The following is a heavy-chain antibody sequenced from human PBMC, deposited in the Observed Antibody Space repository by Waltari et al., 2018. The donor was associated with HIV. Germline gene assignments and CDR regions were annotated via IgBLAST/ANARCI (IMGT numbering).Heavy chain of an antibody. J-gene: IGHJ4*02. D-gene: IGHD6-13*01. Sequence: QITLKESGPTLVKPTQTLTLTCTFSGFSLTTSGVGVGWIRQPPGKALEWLALIYLNDDKRYSPSLRNRVTISKDTSKNQVVLRLTNMDPVDTATYYCAHRRAGYSSGWYTRGFDYWGQGTLVTVSS. CDR2: IYLNDDK. V-gene: IGHV2-5*01. CDR1: GFSLTTSGVG. CDR3: AHRRAGYSSGWYTRGFDY.